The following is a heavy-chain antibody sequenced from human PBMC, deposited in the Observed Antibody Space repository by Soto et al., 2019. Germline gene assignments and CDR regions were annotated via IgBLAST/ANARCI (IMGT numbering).Heavy chain of an antibody. Sequence: SETLSLTCTVSGGSITSGGSYWSWIRQHPGKGLEWIGYIYYSKSTYYNPSLKSRVTISLDTSKNQFSLKLTSVTAADTAVYYCARSVFPWGQGTLVTVSS. CDR2: IYYSKST. CDR1: GGSITSGGSY. J-gene: IGHJ5*02. CDR3: ARSVFP. V-gene: IGHV4-31*03.